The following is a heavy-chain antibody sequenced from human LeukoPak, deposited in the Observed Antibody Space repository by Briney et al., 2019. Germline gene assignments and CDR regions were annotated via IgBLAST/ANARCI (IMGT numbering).Heavy chain of an antibody. V-gene: IGHV3-30-3*01. J-gene: IGHJ4*02. D-gene: IGHD5-24*01. CDR2: ISYDGSNT. CDR1: EFTFSTYA. Sequence: QTGGSLRLSCAASEFTFSTYAMHWVRQAPGKGLEWVAVISYDGSNTYYADSVKGRFTISRDNSKNTLYLQMNSPSAEDTAVYYCARSSRWLQLGCDYWGQGTLVTVSS. CDR3: ARSSRWLQLGCDY.